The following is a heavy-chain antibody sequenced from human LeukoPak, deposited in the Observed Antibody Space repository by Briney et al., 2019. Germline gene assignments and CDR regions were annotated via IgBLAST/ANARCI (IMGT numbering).Heavy chain of an antibody. D-gene: IGHD3-22*01. CDR2: IYYSGST. J-gene: IGHJ4*02. CDR1: GGSISSYY. Sequence: SETLSLTCTVPGGSISSYYWSWIRQPPGKGLEWIGYIYYSGSTNYNPSLKSRVTISVDTSKNQFSLKLSSVTAADTAVYYCRGYYYDSSGYYFDYWGQGTLVTVSS. V-gene: IGHV4-59*08. CDR3: RGYYYDSSGYYFDY.